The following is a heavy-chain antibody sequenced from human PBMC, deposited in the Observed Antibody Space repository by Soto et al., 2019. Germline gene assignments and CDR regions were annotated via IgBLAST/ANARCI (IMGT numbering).Heavy chain of an antibody. V-gene: IGHV1-18*04. J-gene: IGHJ4*02. D-gene: IGHD2-2*01. Sequence: GASVKVSCKAYDFSFTSHGISWVRQAPGQGLEWMGWISLYNGNTNYAQQIQGRVTMTTDTSTSTAYMELRSLRSDDTAMYFCAIYHLELFRFDYWGQGTLVTVSS. CDR3: AIYHLELFRFDY. CDR1: DFSFTSHG. CDR2: ISLYNGNT.